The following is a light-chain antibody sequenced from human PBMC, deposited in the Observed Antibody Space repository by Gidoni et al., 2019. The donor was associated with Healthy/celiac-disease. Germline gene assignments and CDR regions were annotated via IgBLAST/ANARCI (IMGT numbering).Light chain of an antibody. CDR2: GIS. CDR1: RSNIGAGYD. CDR3: QSYDSSLSGWV. J-gene: IGLJ3*02. V-gene: IGLV1-40*01. Sequence: QAVLTQPPSVSGAPGQRVTISCTGSRSNIGAGYDVHWYQQLPGTAPKLLIYGISTRPSGVPARFSGSKSGTSASLAITGLQAEDAAYYYCQSYDSSLSGWVFGGGTKLTVL.